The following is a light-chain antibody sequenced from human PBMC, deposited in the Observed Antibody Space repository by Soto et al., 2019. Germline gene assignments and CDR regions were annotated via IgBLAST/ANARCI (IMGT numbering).Light chain of an antibody. CDR1: QSVLYSSNNKNY. CDR3: QHYYSTPPT. CDR2: WAS. V-gene: IGKV4-1*01. J-gene: IGKJ2*01. Sequence: DIVMTQSPDSLAVSLGERATINCKSSQSVLYSSNNKNYLAWYQQKPGQPPKLLIYWASTRESGVLDRFSGSGSGTDFTLTISSLQAEDVAVYYCQHYYSTPPTFGQGTKLEIK.